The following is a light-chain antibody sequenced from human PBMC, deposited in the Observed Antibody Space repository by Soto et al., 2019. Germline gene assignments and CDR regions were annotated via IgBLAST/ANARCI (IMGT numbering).Light chain of an antibody. CDR3: AAWYDSLRRV. Sequence: QSVLPQPPSASGTPGQRVTISCSGSSANIGSNFVYWYQQLPATAPKLLIFTTYQRPPGVPDRFSGYKSGTSASLAISGLQTEDEADYYCAAWYDSLRRVFGGGTQLTVL. CDR1: SANIGSNF. J-gene: IGLJ7*01. V-gene: IGLV1-47*01. CDR2: TTY.